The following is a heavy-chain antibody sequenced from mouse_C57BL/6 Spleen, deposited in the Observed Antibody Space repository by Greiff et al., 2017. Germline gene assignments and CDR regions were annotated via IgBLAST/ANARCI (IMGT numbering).Heavy chain of an antibody. V-gene: IGHV1-7*01. Sequence: VQLQQSGAELAKPGASVKLSCKASGYTFTSYWMHWVKQRPGQGLEWIGYINPSSGYTKYNQKFKDKATLTADKSSSTAYMQLRSLTYEDSAVYYCARSPFTTVVATDYAMDYWGQGTSVTVSS. CDR2: INPSSGYT. D-gene: IGHD1-1*01. J-gene: IGHJ4*01. CDR1: GYTFTSYW. CDR3: ARSPFTTVVATDYAMDY.